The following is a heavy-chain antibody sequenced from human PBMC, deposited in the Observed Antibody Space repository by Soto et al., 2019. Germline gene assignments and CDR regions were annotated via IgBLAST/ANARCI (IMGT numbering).Heavy chain of an antibody. D-gene: IGHD5-12*01. CDR1: GFTFGSYA. Sequence: EVQLLESGGGLVQPGGSLRLSCAASGFTFGSYAMTWVRHAPGKGLEWVSDISNSGDSTYYTDSVKGRFTISRDNSTNTLCLQMNSLRAEDTAVYYCAKVRGSSGWSLSVWDVWGQGTTVTVSS. J-gene: IGHJ6*02. CDR2: ISNSGDST. V-gene: IGHV3-23*01. CDR3: AKVRGSSGWSLSVWDV.